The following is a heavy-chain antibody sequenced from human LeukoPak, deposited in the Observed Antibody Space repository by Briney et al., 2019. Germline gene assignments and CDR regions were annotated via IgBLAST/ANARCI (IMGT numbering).Heavy chain of an antibody. CDR1: GGTFSSYA. J-gene: IGHJ5*02. Sequence: ASVKVSCEASGGTFSSYAISWVRQAPGQGLEWMGWIIPILGIANYAQKFQGRVTITADKSTSTAYMKLSSLRSEDTAVYYCARSRGYGAANWFDPWGQGTLVTVSS. V-gene: IGHV1-69*10. CDR3: ARSRGYGAANWFDP. D-gene: IGHD4/OR15-4a*01. CDR2: IIPILGIA.